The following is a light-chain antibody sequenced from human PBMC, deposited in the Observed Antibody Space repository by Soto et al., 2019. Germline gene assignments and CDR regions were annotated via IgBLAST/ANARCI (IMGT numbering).Light chain of an antibody. V-gene: IGKV3-11*01. CDR3: QQRSNWSPGT. Sequence: EIVLTQSPATLSLSPGERATLSCRASQSVGSDLAWFQQKPGQAPRLLIYDASKRAADIPARFSGSGSGTDFTLAISSLAPEDFAVYYCQQRSNWSPGTFGQGTKVEIK. CDR2: DAS. J-gene: IGKJ1*01. CDR1: QSVGSD.